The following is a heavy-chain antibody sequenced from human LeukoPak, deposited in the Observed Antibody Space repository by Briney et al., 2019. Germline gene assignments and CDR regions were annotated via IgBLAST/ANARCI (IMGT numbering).Heavy chain of an antibody. CDR3: VRDVYYDSSGYYYNLEYFQH. Sequence: ASVKVSCKASGHTFTGYYMHWVRQAPGQGLEWMGWINPNSGGTNYAQKFQGRVTMTRDTSISTAYMELSRLRSDDTAVYYCVRDVYYDSSGYYYNLEYFQHWGQGTLVTVSS. V-gene: IGHV1-2*02. J-gene: IGHJ1*01. CDR1: GHTFTGYY. CDR2: INPNSGGT. D-gene: IGHD3-22*01.